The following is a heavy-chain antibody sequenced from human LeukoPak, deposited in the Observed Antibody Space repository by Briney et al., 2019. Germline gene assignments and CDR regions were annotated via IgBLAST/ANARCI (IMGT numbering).Heavy chain of an antibody. CDR1: RGTFSSYA. D-gene: IGHD3-22*01. CDR3: SHGEDSSGYGDY. J-gene: IGHJ4*02. V-gene: IGHV1-69*04. CDR2: IIPILGIA. Sequence: SVKVSCKAPRGTFSSYAISWVRQTPGQGLECMGRIIPILGIANYAQKFQGRVTITADKSTSTAYMELSSLRSEDTAVYYCSHGEDSSGYGDYWGQGTLVTVSS.